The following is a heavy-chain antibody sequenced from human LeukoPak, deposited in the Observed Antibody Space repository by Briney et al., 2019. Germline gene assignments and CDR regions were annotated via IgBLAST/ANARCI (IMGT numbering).Heavy chain of an antibody. CDR3: GRTAGYSSSWFSVNDDY. CDR1: GFTFSSYS. CDR2: ISTSSTYI. D-gene: IGHD6-13*01. Sequence: GGSLRLSCAASGFTFSSYSMNWVRQAPGKGLGWVSSISTSSTYIYYADSVKGRFTISRDNAKNSLYLQMNSLRAEDTAVYYCGRTAGYSSSWFSVNDDYWGQGTLVTVSS. J-gene: IGHJ4*02. V-gene: IGHV3-21*01.